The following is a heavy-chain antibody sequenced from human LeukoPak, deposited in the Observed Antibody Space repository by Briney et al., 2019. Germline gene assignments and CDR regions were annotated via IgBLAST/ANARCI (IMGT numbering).Heavy chain of an antibody. Sequence: ASVKVSCKASGYTFTTYSLAWVRQAPGQSLEWMGWISVNNGGTNYAQSFQDRVTLTRDTSTNTAYLELRSLRSDDTAIIYCATATQPRGYFLHWGQGPRSPSPQ. CDR2: ISVNNGGT. V-gene: IGHV1-18*01. J-gene: IGHJ1*01. CDR1: GYTFTTYS. D-gene: IGHD2-2*01. CDR3: ATATQPRGYFLH.